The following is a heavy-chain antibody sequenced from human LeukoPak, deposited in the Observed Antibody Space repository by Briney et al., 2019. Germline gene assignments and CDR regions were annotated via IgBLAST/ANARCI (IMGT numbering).Heavy chain of an antibody. D-gene: IGHD3-22*01. CDR2: ISSSSSYI. CDR1: GFTFSSYS. J-gene: IGHJ6*02. CDR3: ARDSYYYDSSGYYYGQPYYYYGMDV. V-gene: IGHV3-21*01. Sequence: GGSLRLSCAASGFTFSSYSMNWVRQAPGKGLEWVSSISSSSSYIYYADSVKGRFTISRDNAKNSLYLQMNGLRAEDTAVYYCARDSYYYDSSGYYYGQPYYYYGMDVWGQGTTVTVSS.